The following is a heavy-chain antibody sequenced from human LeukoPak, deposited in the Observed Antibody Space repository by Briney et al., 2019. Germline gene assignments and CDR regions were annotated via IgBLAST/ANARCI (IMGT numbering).Heavy chain of an antibody. CDR3: AREKSGYDSKDAFDI. V-gene: IGHV4-39*07. Sequence: SETLSLTCTVSGGSIRSRSYYWGWIRQPPGKGLEWIGSIYYSGSTYYNPSLKSRVTISVDTSKNQFSLKLSSVTAADTAVYYCAREKSGYDSKDAFDIWGQGTMVTVSS. J-gene: IGHJ3*02. CDR1: GGSIRSRSYY. CDR2: IYYSGST. D-gene: IGHD5-12*01.